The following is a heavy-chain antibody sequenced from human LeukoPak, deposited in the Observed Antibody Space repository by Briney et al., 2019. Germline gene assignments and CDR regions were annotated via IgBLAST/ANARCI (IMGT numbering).Heavy chain of an antibody. CDR3: ARSTAAGLYFDY. CDR2: IYHSGST. D-gene: IGHD6-13*01. Sequence: SETLSLTCTVSGGSISSGGYYWSWIRQPPGKGLEWIGYIYHSGSTYYNPSLKSRVTISVDRSKNQFSLKLSSVTAADTAVYYCARSTAAGLYFDYWGQGTLVTVSS. CDR1: GGSISSGGYY. V-gene: IGHV4-30-2*01. J-gene: IGHJ4*02.